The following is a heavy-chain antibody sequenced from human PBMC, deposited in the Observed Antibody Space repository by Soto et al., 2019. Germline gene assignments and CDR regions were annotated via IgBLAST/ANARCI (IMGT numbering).Heavy chain of an antibody. CDR1: GYTFTSYA. Sequence: SVKVSCKASGYTFTSYAMHWVRQAPGQRLEWMGWINAGNGNTKYSQKLQGRVTITRDTSASTAYMELSSLRSEDTAVYYCAREAVPAALDYYYYGMDVWGQGTTVTVSS. D-gene: IGHD2-2*01. CDR2: INAGNGNT. J-gene: IGHJ6*02. CDR3: AREAVPAALDYYYYGMDV. V-gene: IGHV1-3*01.